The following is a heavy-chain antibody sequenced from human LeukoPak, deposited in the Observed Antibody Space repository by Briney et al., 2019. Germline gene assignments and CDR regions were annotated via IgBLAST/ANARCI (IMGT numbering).Heavy chain of an antibody. Sequence: PGGSLRLSCAASGFTFSSYWMHWVRQAPGKGLVWVSRINSDGSSTSYADSVKGRFTISRDNAKNTLYLQMNSLRAEDTAVYYCARGGVVVPAAAPGYWGQGTLVTVSS. V-gene: IGHV3-74*01. CDR2: INSDGSST. CDR3: ARGGVVVPAAAPGY. D-gene: IGHD2-2*01. J-gene: IGHJ4*02. CDR1: GFTFSSYW.